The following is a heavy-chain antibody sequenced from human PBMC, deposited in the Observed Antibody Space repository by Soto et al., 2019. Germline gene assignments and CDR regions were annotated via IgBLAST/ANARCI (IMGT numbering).Heavy chain of an antibody. CDR3: ARDAAVGLFDY. CDR2: ISDYNGNT. CDR1: GYTCANEQ. Sequence: SSMKFSCRASGYTCANEQISWVRQDDGKGVEWMGWISDYNGNTKYEQKLQGRVTMTKDTSKSTAYMELRSLRSDDTAVYYCARDAAVGLFDYWGQGTLVTVS. J-gene: IGHJ4*02. D-gene: IGHD1-26*01. V-gene: IGHV1-18*01.